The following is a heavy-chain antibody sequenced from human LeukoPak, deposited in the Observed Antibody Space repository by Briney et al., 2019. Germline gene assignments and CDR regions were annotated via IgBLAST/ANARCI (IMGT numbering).Heavy chain of an antibody. CDR3: ARGFVDTAMVGY. D-gene: IGHD5-18*01. J-gene: IGHJ4*02. CDR2: ISSSNSYI. Sequence: GGSLRLSCAASGFTFSSYSMNWVRQAPGKGLEWVSSISSSNSYIYYADSVKGRFTISRDNAKNSLYLQMNSLRAEDTAVYYCARGFVDTAMVGYWGQGTLVTVSS. CDR1: GFTFSSYS. V-gene: IGHV3-21*01.